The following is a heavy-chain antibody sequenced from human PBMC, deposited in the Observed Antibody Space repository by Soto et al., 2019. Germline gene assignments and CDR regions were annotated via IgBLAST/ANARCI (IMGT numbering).Heavy chain of an antibody. Sequence: QEQLVESGGGVVQPGRSLRLSCAASGFTFSNYGMHWVRQAPGKGLEWVAVISYDGSNKYYGDSVKGRFTISRDNSKNTLYLQMNSLRAEDTAVYHCAKVQPDRYFDYLLPFDYWGQGTLVTVSS. V-gene: IGHV3-30*18. CDR2: ISYDGSNK. CDR1: GFTFSNYG. D-gene: IGHD3-9*01. J-gene: IGHJ4*02. CDR3: AKVQPDRYFDYLLPFDY.